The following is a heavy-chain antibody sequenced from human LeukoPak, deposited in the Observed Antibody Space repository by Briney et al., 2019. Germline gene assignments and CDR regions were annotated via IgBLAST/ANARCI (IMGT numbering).Heavy chain of an antibody. Sequence: GESLKISCKGSGYSYTSYWIGWVRQMPGKGLEWMGIIYPGDSDTRYSPSFQGQVTISADKSISTAYLQWSSLKASDTAMYYCARHITMVRGVSQSTLLTYGMDVWGQGTTVTVSS. CDR1: GYSYTSYW. J-gene: IGHJ6*02. CDR2: IYPGDSDT. CDR3: ARHITMVRGVSQSTLLTYGMDV. V-gene: IGHV5-51*01. D-gene: IGHD3-10*01.